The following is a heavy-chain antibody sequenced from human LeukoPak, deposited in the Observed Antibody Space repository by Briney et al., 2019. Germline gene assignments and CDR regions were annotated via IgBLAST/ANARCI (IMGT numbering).Heavy chain of an antibody. CDR3: TRLAGVGARPEDY. CDR2: IRSKANSYAT. D-gene: IGHD1-26*01. V-gene: IGHV3-73*01. J-gene: IGHJ4*02. CDR1: GLTFSGSA. Sequence: GGSLRLSCAASGLTFSGSAMHWVRQASGKGLEWVGRIRSKANSYATAYAASVKGRFTISRDDSKNTVYLQMNSLKTEDTAVYYCTRLAGVGARPEDYWGQGTLVTVSS.